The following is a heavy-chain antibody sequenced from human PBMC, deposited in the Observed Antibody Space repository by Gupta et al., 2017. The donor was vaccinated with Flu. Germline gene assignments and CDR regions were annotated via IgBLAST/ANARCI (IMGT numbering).Heavy chain of an antibody. CDR2: T. V-gene: IGHV4-39*01. D-gene: IGHD6-13*01. CDR3: ARPGDSSSWYGSDDYYYMDV. J-gene: IGHJ6*03. Sequence: TYYNPSLNSRVTISVDTSKNQFSLKLSSVTAADTAVYYCARPGDSSSWYGSDDYYYMDVWGKGTTVIVSS.